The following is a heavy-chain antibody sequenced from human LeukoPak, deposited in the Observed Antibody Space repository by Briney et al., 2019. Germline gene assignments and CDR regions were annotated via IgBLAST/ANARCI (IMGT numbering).Heavy chain of an antibody. CDR1: GGSISSYY. J-gene: IGHJ4*01. CDR3: ARDQQLAYCGGDCFSAN. D-gene: IGHD2-21*02. Sequence: SETLSLTCTVSGGSISSYYWSWIRQPAGKGLEWIGRVYSSGSTDYNPSLQSRVTMSLDTSKNQFSLKVNSVTATDTAMYYCARDQQLAYCGGDCFSANWGQGTLVTVSS. CDR2: VYSSGST. V-gene: IGHV4-4*07.